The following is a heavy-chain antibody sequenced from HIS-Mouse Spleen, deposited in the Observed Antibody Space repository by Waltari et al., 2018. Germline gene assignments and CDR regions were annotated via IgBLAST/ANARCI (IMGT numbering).Heavy chain of an antibody. D-gene: IGHD2-2*01. V-gene: IGHV2-5*02. CDR2: IYWDDDK. J-gene: IGHJ5*02. CDR3: AHREGYCSSTSCKPRYNWFDP. CDR1: GFSLSTSGVG. Sequence: QITLKESGPTLVKPTQTLTLTCTFSGFSLSTSGVGGGCIRQPPGQALGWLALIYWDDDKRYSPSLKSRLTITKDTSKNQVVLTMTNMDPVDTATYYCAHREGYCSSTSCKPRYNWFDPWGQGTLVTVSS.